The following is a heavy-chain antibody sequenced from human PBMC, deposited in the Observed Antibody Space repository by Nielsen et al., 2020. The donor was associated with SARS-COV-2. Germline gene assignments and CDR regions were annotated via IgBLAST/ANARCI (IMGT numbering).Heavy chain of an antibody. CDR2: IYYSGST. V-gene: IGHV4-39*07. D-gene: IGHD2-2*01. Sequence: SETLSLTCTVSGGSISSSSYYWGWIRQPPGKGLEWIGSIYYSGSTYYNPSLKSRVTISVDTSQNRFFLRLNSVTSADTAVYYCARDRIVVVPAAKEYYYYGMDVWGQGTTVTVSS. J-gene: IGHJ6*02. CDR1: GGSISSSSYY. CDR3: ARDRIVVVPAAKEYYYYGMDV.